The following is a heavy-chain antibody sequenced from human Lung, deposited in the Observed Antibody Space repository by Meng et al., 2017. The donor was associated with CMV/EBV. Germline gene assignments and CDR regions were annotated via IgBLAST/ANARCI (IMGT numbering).Heavy chain of an antibody. D-gene: IGHD2-2*01. Sequence: SCASSGFTFGDYAMHLVRQVPGKGLEWVSGITYKSGSTGYADSVKGRITISRDNASNSLYLQMNNLRAEDTALYYCAKDFYSTSLYYFDYWGQGTXVTVSS. V-gene: IGHV3-9*01. CDR1: GFTFGDYA. J-gene: IGHJ4*02. CDR3: AKDFYSTSLYYFDY. CDR2: ITYKSGST.